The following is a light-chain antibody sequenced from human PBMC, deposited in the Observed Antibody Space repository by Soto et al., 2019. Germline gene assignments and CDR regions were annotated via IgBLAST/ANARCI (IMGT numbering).Light chain of an antibody. Sequence: QSVLPQPPSASGTPGQGVTISCSGSTSNFGSNYVYWYQQLPGPAPKLLIYRNNQRPSGVPDRFSGSKSGTSASLAISGLRSDDEADYFCATWDDSLNGFYVFGTGTKVTVL. CDR3: ATWDDSLNGFYV. CDR2: RNN. V-gene: IGLV1-47*01. CDR1: TSNFGSNY. J-gene: IGLJ1*01.